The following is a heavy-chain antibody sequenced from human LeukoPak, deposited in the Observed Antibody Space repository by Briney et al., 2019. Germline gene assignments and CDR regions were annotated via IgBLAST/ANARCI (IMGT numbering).Heavy chain of an antibody. CDR2: ISGSGGST. J-gene: IGHJ4*02. CDR3: AKSGSGWYYFDY. V-gene: IGHV3-23*01. Sequence: GGSLRLSCAASGFTFSSYAMSWVRQAPGKGLEWASAISGSGGSTYYADSVKGRFTISRDNSKSTLYLQMNSLRAEDTAVYYCAKSGSGWYYFDYWGQGTLVTVSS. CDR1: GFTFSSYA. D-gene: IGHD6-19*01.